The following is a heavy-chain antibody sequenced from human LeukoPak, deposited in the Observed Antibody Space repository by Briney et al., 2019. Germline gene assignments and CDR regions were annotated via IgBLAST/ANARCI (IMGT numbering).Heavy chain of an antibody. CDR1: GFTFSSYA. J-gene: IGHJ4*02. CDR3: ARGRLLLDY. V-gene: IGHV3-30-3*01. Sequence: GASLRLSCAASGFTFSSYAMHWVRQAPGKGLEWVAVISYDGSNKYYADSVKGRFTISRGNSKNTLYLQMNSLRAEDTAVYYCARGRLLLDYWGQGTLVTVSS. D-gene: IGHD5-12*01. CDR2: ISYDGSNK.